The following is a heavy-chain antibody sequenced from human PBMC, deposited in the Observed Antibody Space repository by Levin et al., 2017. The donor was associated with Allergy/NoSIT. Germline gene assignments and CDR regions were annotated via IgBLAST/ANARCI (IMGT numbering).Heavy chain of an antibody. V-gene: IGHV3-30*18. CDR1: GFTFSSYG. D-gene: IGHD5-24*01. J-gene: IGHJ4*02. CDR3: ANGKRDGLFDY. Sequence: GESLKISCAASGFTFSSYGMHWVRQAPGKGLEWVAVISYDGSNKYYADSVKGRFTISRDNSKNTLYLQMNSLRAEDTAVYYCANGKRDGLFDYWGQGTLVTVSS. CDR2: ISYDGSNK.